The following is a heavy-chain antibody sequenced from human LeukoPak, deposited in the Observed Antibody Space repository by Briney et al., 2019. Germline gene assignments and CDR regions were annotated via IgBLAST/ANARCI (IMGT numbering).Heavy chain of an antibody. J-gene: IGHJ4*02. CDR2: IYYSGST. V-gene: IGHV4-39*07. CDR1: GGSISSSTYY. CDR3: ARDVWFGAGRTFDY. D-gene: IGHD3-10*01. Sequence: SETLSLTCTVSGGSISSSTYYWAWIRQPPGKGLEWIGSIYYSGSTYYNPSLKSRVTISVDTSKNQFSLKLSSVTAADTAVYYCARDVWFGAGRTFDYWGQGTLVTVSS.